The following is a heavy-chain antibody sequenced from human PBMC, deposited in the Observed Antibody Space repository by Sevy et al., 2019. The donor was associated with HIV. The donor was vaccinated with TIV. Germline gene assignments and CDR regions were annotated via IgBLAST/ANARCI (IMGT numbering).Heavy chain of an antibody. CDR1: GYTFSNYW. V-gene: IGHV5-51*01. CDR2: IYPGDSDT. CDR3: ARYPIVVVPAAVYYFDH. Sequence: GESLKISCKGSGYTFSNYWIGWVRQMPGKGLEWMGVIYPGDSDTRYSPSFQGQVNISADKSSSTAYLQWSSLKTSDIAIYYCARYPIVVVPAAVYYFDHWGQGTLVTVSS. J-gene: IGHJ4*02. D-gene: IGHD2-2*01.